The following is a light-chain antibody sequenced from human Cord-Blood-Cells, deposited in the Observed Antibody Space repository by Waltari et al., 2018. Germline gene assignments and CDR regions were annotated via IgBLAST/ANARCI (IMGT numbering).Light chain of an antibody. Sequence: QSVLTQPPSASGTPGQRVTISCSGSSSNIGSNTVNWYQQLPGTAPKLLIYSNNHRPSGVPDRCYGSKAGTSASLAISGLQSEDEADYYCAAWDDSLNGWVFGGGTKLTVL. CDR2: SNN. V-gene: IGLV1-44*01. CDR1: SSNIGSNT. J-gene: IGLJ3*02. CDR3: AAWDDSLNGWV.